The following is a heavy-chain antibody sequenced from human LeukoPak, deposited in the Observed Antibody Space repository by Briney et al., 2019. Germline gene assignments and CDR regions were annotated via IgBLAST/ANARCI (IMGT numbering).Heavy chain of an antibody. J-gene: IGHJ3*02. CDR2: ISSSSSSK. V-gene: IGHV3-21*01. D-gene: IGHD1-26*01. Sequence: GGSLRLSCAASRFTFNTDTMNWVRQAPGKGLEWLSSISSSSSSKYYADSVRGRFIISRDNAKKSLYLQMNSLRAEDTAVYYCARASGWELLGFGAFDIWGQGTMVTVSS. CDR1: RFTFNTDT. CDR3: ARASGWELLGFGAFDI.